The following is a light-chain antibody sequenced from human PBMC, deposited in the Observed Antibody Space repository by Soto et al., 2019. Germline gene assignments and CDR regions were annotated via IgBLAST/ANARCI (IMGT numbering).Light chain of an antibody. CDR2: DVS. CDR3: GSYKRSSILVV. V-gene: IGLV2-14*01. CDR1: SSDVGGYNY. Sequence: QSALAQPASVSGSPGQSITISCTGTSSDVGGYNYVSWYQQHPGKAPKPMIYDVSNRPSGVSNRFSGSKSGNTASLTISGLQAEDEAGYYCGSYKRSSILVVFATGPKVTVL. J-gene: IGLJ1*01.